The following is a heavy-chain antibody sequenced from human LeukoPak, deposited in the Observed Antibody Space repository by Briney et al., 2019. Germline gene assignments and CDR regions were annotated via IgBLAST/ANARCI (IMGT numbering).Heavy chain of an antibody. CDR1: GGSFSGHS. CDR2: INHSGYT. J-gene: IGHJ2*01. V-gene: IGHV4-34*01. D-gene: IGHD6-13*01. Sequence: SETLSLTCAVYGGSFSGHSWSWVRQPPGKGLEWIGKINHSGYTNYNPFLKSRVTISADTSKNQFSLKLSSLTAADTAVYYCAREKTLDVGATITNLAAAGQPYFDLWGRGILVTVSS. CDR3: AREKTLDVGATITNLAAAGQPYFDL.